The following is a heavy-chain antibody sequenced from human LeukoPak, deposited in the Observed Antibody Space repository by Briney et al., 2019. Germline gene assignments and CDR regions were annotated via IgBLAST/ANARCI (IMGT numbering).Heavy chain of an antibody. Sequence: GGSLRLSCAASGFTFSSYEMNWVRQAPGKGLEWVSYISSSGSTIYYADSVKGRFTISRDNAKNSLYLQMNSLRAEDTAVYYCARATKSYYAFDIWGQGTVVTVSS. CDR3: ARATKSYYAFDI. CDR2: ISSSGSTI. D-gene: IGHD1-26*01. V-gene: IGHV3-48*03. CDR1: GFTFSSYE. J-gene: IGHJ3*02.